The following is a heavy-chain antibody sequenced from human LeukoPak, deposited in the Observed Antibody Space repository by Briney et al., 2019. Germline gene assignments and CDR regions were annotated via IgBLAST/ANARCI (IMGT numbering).Heavy chain of an antibody. V-gene: IGHV1-2*02. D-gene: IGHD2-8*02. CDR1: GYTFTGYF. CDR3: ARPSLGTGATPSNY. J-gene: IGHJ4*02. CDR2: INPNTGGT. Sequence: GASVKVSCEASGYTFTGYFIHWVRQAPGQGLEWMGWINPNTGGTIYAQNFQGRVTMTRDTSISTVYMDLTRLTSDDTAVYYCARPSLGTGATPSNYWGQGTLVTVSS.